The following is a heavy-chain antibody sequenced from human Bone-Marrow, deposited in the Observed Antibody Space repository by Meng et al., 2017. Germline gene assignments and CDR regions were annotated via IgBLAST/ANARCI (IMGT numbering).Heavy chain of an antibody. CDR1: GYTFTGYY. J-gene: IGHJ3*02. D-gene: IGHD3-9*01. Sequence: ASVKVSCKASGYTFTGYYMHWVRQAPGQGLEWMGWINPNSGGTNYAQKFQGRVTMTRDTSISTAYMELSSLRSEDTAVYYCARDRFRRYFDWLLLDAFDIWGQGTMVTVSS. CDR3: ARDRFRRYFDWLLLDAFDI. CDR2: INPNSGGT. V-gene: IGHV1-2*02.